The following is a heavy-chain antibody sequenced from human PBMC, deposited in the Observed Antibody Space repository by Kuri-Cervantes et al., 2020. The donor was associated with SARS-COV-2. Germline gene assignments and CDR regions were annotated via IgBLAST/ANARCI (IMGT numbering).Heavy chain of an antibody. J-gene: IGHJ2*01. D-gene: IGHD6-6*01. Sequence: GSLRPSCTVSGGSISSYYWSWIRQPPGKGLEWIGYIYYSGSTNYNPSLKSRVTISVDTSKNQFSLKLSSVTAADTAVYYCAQSRSIAARRPWYFDLWGRGTLVTVSS. CDR2: IYYSGST. CDR3: AQSRSIAARRPWYFDL. V-gene: IGHV4-59*01. CDR1: GGSISSYY.